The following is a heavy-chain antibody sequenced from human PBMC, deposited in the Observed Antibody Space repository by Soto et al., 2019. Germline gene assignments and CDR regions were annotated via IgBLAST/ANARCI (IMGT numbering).Heavy chain of an antibody. Sequence: EVQLVESGGGLVQPGGSLRLSCAASGFTFSSYWMSWVRQAPGKGLEWVANIKQDGSEKYYVDSVKGRFTISRDNAKNSQYLQMNSLRAEDTAVYYCARDRYSYYDFWSCYLPYYYYGMDVWGQGTTVTVSS. CDR2: IKQDGSEK. J-gene: IGHJ6*02. V-gene: IGHV3-7*01. D-gene: IGHD3-3*01. CDR1: GFTFSSYW. CDR3: ARDRYSYYDFWSCYLPYYYYGMDV.